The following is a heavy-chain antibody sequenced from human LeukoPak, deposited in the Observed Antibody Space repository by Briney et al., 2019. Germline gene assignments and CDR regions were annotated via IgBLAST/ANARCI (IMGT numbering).Heavy chain of an antibody. Sequence: GGSLRLSCAASGFTFSSYGMHWVRQAPGKGLEWVSAISGSGGSTYYADSVKGRFTISRDNSKNTLYLQMNSLRAEDTAVYYCAKDPAGLRLGELSYEDYWGQGTLVTVSS. CDR2: ISGSGGST. J-gene: IGHJ4*02. CDR3: AKDPAGLRLGELSYEDY. CDR1: GFTFSSYG. D-gene: IGHD3-16*02. V-gene: IGHV3-23*01.